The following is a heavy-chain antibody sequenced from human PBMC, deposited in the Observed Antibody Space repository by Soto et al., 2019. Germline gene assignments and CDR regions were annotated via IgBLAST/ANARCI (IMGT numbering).Heavy chain of an antibody. Sequence: ASVKVSCKTSGYTFTSHGISWVRWAPGRGLEWMGWISAYNGDTKYAQRVQDRVSMTTDTSTATAYIELRSLRFDDTAVYYCARTPDCTNGVCSAGFDYWGQGTLVTVSS. J-gene: IGHJ4*02. CDR3: ARTPDCTNGVCSAGFDY. CDR2: ISAYNGDT. CDR1: GYTFTSHG. D-gene: IGHD2-8*01. V-gene: IGHV1-18*04.